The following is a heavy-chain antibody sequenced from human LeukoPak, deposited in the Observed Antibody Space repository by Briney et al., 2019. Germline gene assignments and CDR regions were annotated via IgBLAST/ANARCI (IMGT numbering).Heavy chain of an antibody. J-gene: IGHJ3*02. CDR1: GGSISSYY. D-gene: IGHD6-13*01. V-gene: IGHV4-59*08. CDR3: ASRGVAAAYDAFDI. CDR2: IYHSGST. Sequence: SETLSLTCTVSGGSISSYYWSWIRQPPGKGLEWIGYIYHSGSTNYNPSLKSRVTISVDTSKNQFSLKLTSVTAADTAVYCCASRGVAAAYDAFDIWGQGTMVTVSS.